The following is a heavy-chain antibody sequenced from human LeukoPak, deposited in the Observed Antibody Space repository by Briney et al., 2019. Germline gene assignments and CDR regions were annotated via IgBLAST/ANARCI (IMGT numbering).Heavy chain of an antibody. V-gene: IGHV3-21*01. CDR3: ARGRNSGSYEDAFDI. D-gene: IGHD1-26*01. Sequence: SGGSLRLSCAASGFTFSSYSMNWVRQAPGKGLEWVSSISSSSSYIYYADSVKGRFTISRDNAKNSLYLQMNSLRAEDTAVYYCARGRNSGSYEDAFDIWGQGTMVTVSS. J-gene: IGHJ3*02. CDR2: ISSSSSYI. CDR1: GFTFSSYS.